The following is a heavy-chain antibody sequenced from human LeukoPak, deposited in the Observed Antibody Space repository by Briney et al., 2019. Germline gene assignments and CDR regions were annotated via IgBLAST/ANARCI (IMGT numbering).Heavy chain of an antibody. CDR1: GGSISSGSYY. CDR2: IYTSGST. CDR3: ARGPGYCSSTSCYYYYYYMDV. J-gene: IGHJ6*03. V-gene: IGHV4-61*02. Sequence: SETLSLTCTVSGGSISSGSYYWSWIRQPAGTGLEWIGRIYTSGSTNYNPSLKSRVTISVDTSKNQFSLKLSSVTAADTAVYYCARGPGYCSSTSCYYYYYYMDVWGKGTTVTVSS. D-gene: IGHD2-2*01.